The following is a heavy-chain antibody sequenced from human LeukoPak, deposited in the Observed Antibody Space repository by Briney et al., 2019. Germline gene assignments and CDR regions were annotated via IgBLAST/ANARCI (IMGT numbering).Heavy chain of an antibody. CDR1: GFTFSTYA. Sequence: GGSLRLSCAASGFTFSTYAMTWVRQAPGKGLEWVGCIKSKTDGGTTDYAAPVKGRFTISRDDSKNTLYLQMNSLKTEDTAVYYCSTTYYYDSSEGYWGQGTLVTVSS. D-gene: IGHD3-22*01. CDR2: IKSKTDGGTT. CDR3: STTYYYDSSEGY. J-gene: IGHJ4*02. V-gene: IGHV3-15*01.